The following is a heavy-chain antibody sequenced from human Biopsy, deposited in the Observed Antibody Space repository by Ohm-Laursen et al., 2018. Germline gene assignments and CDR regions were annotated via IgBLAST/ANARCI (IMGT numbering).Heavy chain of an antibody. J-gene: IGHJ4*02. D-gene: IGHD3-10*01. CDR1: GYTFITYY. Sequence: ASVKASCKAFGYTFITYYVNWVRQAPGHGLEWMGKINPSGGSTSYAQKFQGRVTMTRDTSTTTVYMELSSLRSEDTAVYYCARDRIGGRGDPPDHWGQGTLVTVSS. V-gene: IGHV1-46*01. CDR2: INPSGGST. CDR3: ARDRIGGRGDPPDH.